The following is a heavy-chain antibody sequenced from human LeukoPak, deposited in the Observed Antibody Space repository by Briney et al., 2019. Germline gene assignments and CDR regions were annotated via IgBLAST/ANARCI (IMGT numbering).Heavy chain of an antibody. CDR1: GGTFSSYA. Sequence: SSVKVSCKASGGTFSSYAISWVRQAPGQGLEWMGRIIPIFGTANCAQKFQGRVTITTDESTSTAYMELSSLRSEDTAVYYCAGYSYGDLDYWGQGILVTVSS. D-gene: IGHD5-18*01. V-gene: IGHV1-69*05. CDR3: AGYSYGDLDY. J-gene: IGHJ4*02. CDR2: IIPIFGTA.